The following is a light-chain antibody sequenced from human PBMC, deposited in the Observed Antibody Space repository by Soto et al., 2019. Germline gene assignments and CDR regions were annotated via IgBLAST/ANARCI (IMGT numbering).Light chain of an antibody. Sequence: DIQMTQSPPSLSASVGDRVTIPCQASQDIGNSLNWFQHKPGKAPNLVIYDASNLEIGVPSRFSGSGSGTDFTFTITSLRPEDIATYYCQKSDHLPLFGPGTKVESK. V-gene: IGKV1-33*01. CDR2: DAS. J-gene: IGKJ3*01. CDR3: QKSDHLPL. CDR1: QDIGNS.